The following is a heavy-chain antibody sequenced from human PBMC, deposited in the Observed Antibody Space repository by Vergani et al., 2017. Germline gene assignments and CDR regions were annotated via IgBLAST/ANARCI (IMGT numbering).Heavy chain of an antibody. CDR2: IYTSGST. V-gene: IGHV4-59*10. Sequence: QVPPQQWGAGLLKPSETLSLTLAVYCGSFSGYYCSRVRQPAGKGLEWIGRIYTSGSTHYNPSLKSRVTMSVDTSKNQFSLKLSSVTAADTAVYYCARDLGSGRNNWFDPWGQGTLVTVSS. CDR1: CGSFSGYY. J-gene: IGHJ5*02. D-gene: IGHD3-10*01. CDR3: ARDLGSGRNNWFDP.